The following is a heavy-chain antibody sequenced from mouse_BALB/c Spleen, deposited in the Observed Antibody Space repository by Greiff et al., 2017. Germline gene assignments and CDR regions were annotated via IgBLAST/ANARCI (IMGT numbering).Heavy chain of an antibody. CDR3: APDYDGGAWFAY. Sequence: VQLQQSGAELVRPGALVKLSCKASGFNIKDYYMHWVKQRPEQGLEWIGWIDPENGNTIYDPKFQGKASITADTSSNTAYLQLSSLTSEDTAVYYCAPDYDGGAWFAYWGQGTLVTVSA. CDR2: IDPENGNT. J-gene: IGHJ3*01. CDR1: GFNIKDYY. V-gene: IGHV14-1*02. D-gene: IGHD2-4*01.